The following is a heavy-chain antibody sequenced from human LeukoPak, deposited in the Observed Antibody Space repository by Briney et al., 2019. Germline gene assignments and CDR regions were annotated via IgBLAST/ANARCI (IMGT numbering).Heavy chain of an antibody. CDR1: GGSISTYY. CDR3: ARTRYYYNSRSYGAPYYFDY. D-gene: IGHD3-10*01. CDR2: IYYSGST. J-gene: IGHJ4*02. V-gene: IGHV4-39*01. Sequence: SETLSLTCTVSGGSISTYYWGWIRQPPGKGLEWIGSIYYSGSTYYNPSLKSRVTISVDTSKNQFSLKLSSVTAADTAVYYCARTRYYYNSRSYGAPYYFDYWGQGTLVTVSS.